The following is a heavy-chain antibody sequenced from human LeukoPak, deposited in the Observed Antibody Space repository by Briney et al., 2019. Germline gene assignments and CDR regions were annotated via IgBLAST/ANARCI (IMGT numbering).Heavy chain of an antibody. CDR3: AKGRKFTYYYDSSGYYDDAFDI. CDR2: ISGSGGST. V-gene: IGHV3-23*01. D-gene: IGHD3-22*01. CDR1: GFTFSSYA. Sequence: GGSLRLSCAASGFTFSSYAMSWVRQAPGKGLEWVSAISGSGGSTYYADSVKGRFTISRDNSKNTLYLQMNSLRAEDTAVYYCAKGRKFTYYYDSSGYYDDAFDIWGQGTMVTASS. J-gene: IGHJ3*02.